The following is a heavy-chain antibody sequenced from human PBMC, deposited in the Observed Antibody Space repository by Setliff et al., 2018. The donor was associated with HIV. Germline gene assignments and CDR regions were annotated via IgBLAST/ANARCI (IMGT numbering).Heavy chain of an antibody. CDR3: ARRSGWSLDY. CDR1: GYSLTTGHY. J-gene: IGHJ4*02. CDR2: IIHSGST. Sequence: PSETLSLTCAVSGYSLTTGHYWSWIRQPPGKGLEWIGEIIHSGSTNYNPSLKSRVTISVDTSKNQFSLKLSSVTAADTAVYYCARRSGWSLDYWGQGTLVTVSS. V-gene: IGHV4-34*12. D-gene: IGHD6-19*01.